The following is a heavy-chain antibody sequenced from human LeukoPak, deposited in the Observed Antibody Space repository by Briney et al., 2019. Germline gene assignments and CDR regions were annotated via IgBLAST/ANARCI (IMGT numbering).Heavy chain of an antibody. CDR1: GYTLTELS. J-gene: IGHJ6*03. CDR2: FDPEDGET. V-gene: IGHV1-24*01. Sequence: GASVKVSCKVSGYTLTELSMHWVRQAPGKGLEWMGGFDPEDGETIYAQKFQGRVTMTEDTSTDTAYMELSSLRSEDTAVYYCARAPEYSSSWYGPYYYYYMDVWGKGTTVTVSS. D-gene: IGHD6-13*01. CDR3: ARAPEYSSSWYGPYYYYYMDV.